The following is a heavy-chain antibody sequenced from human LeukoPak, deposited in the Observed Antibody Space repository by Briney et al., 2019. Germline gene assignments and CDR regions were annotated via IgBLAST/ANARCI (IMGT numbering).Heavy chain of an antibody. Sequence: GGSLRLSCAASGFTFSSYGMHWVRQAPGRGLEWVAVISYDGSNKYYADSVKGRFTISRDNSKNTLYLQMNSLRAEDTAVYYCAKDRTRCSGGSCYGPVGDAFDIWGQGTMVTVSS. V-gene: IGHV3-30*18. CDR3: AKDRTRCSGGSCYGPVGDAFDI. CDR1: GFTFSSYG. D-gene: IGHD2-15*01. CDR2: ISYDGSNK. J-gene: IGHJ3*02.